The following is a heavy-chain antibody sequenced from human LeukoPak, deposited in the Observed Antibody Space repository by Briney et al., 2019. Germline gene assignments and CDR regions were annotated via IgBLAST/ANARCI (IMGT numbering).Heavy chain of an antibody. CDR3: ARHPGIAAAGTGWFDP. D-gene: IGHD6-13*01. J-gene: IGHJ5*02. V-gene: IGHV3-48*04. Sequence: GGSLRLSCAASGFTFSSYTMNWVRQAPGKGLEWVSYISSSGSTIYYADSVKGRFTISRDNAKNSLYLQMNSLRAEDTAVYYCARHPGIAAAGTGWFDPWGQGTLVTVSS. CDR2: ISSSGSTI. CDR1: GFTFSSYT.